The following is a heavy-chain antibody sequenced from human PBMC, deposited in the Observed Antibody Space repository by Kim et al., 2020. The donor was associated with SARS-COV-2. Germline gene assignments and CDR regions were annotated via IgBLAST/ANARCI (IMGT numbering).Heavy chain of an antibody. J-gene: IGHJ4*02. Sequence: DSGKGRFTISRDNSKNTLYLQMNSLRAEDTAVYYCAKGSSITIFGVVMGYWGQGTLVTVSS. D-gene: IGHD3-3*01. CDR3: AKGSSITIFGVVMGY. V-gene: IGHV3-23*01.